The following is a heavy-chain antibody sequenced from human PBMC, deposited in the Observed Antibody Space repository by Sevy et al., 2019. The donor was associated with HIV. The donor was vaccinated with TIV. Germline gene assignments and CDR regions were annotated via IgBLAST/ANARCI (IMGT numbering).Heavy chain of an antibody. D-gene: IGHD3-22*01. J-gene: IGHJ4*02. CDR1: GFTFTLYS. V-gene: IGHV3-33*08. Sequence: GGSLRLSCAASGFTFTLYSMHWVRQAPGKGLEWVAIIWSDGAYQYHGDSVKGRFTISRDNSKNTLYLQMNSLRVEDTAVYYCARGGYYYDNAAYYAFDSWGQGTLVTVSS. CDR2: IWSDGAYQ. CDR3: ARGGYYYDNAAYYAFDS.